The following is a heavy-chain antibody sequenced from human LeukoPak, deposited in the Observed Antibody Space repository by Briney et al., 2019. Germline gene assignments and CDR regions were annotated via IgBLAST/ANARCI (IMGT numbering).Heavy chain of an antibody. CDR1: GFTFSSYV. V-gene: IGHV3-23*01. CDR3: AKAGDSSGYYQYYFDY. D-gene: IGHD3-22*01. CDR2: ISGSGGST. J-gene: IGHJ4*02. Sequence: GGSLRLSCAASGFTFSSYVMSWVRQAPGKGLEWVSAISGSGGSTYYADSVKGRFTISRDNSKNTLYLQMNSLRAEDTAVYYCAKAGDSSGYYQYYFDYWGQGTLVTVSS.